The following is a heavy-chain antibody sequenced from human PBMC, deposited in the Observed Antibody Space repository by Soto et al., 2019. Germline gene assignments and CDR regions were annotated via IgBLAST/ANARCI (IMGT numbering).Heavy chain of an antibody. D-gene: IGHD3-22*01. CDR1: GGTFSSYA. J-gene: IGHJ6*01. CDR3: ARDRYYYDTQFYYSYYGMDV. Sequence: QVQLVQSGAEVKKPGSSVKVSCKASGGTFSSYAISWVRQAPGQGREWMGGIIPFFGTANYAQKFQGRLTITANESTSTDYMELSSLRSEDTAVYYCARDRYYYDTQFYYSYYGMDVWGQGTTVTVSS. V-gene: IGHV1-69*01. CDR2: IIPFFGTA.